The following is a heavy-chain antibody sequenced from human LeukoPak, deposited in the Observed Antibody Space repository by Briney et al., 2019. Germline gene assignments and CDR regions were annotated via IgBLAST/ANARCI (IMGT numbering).Heavy chain of an antibody. V-gene: IGHV4-61*02. CDR2: IYTSGST. CDR3: ARDISYCDILSNYLIFNWFDP. Sequence: SETLSLTCTVSGGSISSGSYYWSWIRQPAGKGLAWIGRIYTSGSTNYNPSLKSRVTISLDTSKNEFSLKLSSVTAADTAVYYCARDISYCDILSNYLIFNWFDPWGQGTLVTVSS. J-gene: IGHJ5*02. D-gene: IGHD3-9*01. CDR1: GGSISSGSYY.